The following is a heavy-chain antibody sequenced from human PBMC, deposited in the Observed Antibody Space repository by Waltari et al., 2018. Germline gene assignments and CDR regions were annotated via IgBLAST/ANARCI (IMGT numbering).Heavy chain of an antibody. V-gene: IGHV4-59*11. CDR2: IYYSGIT. Sequence: QVQLQESGPGLVKPSETLSLTCTVSGGSISSHYWSWIRQPPGKGLEWIGYIYYSGITNYNPSLKSRVTISVDTSKNQFSLKLSSVTAADTAVYYCAREPNYYDSSGSAYYFDYWGQGTLVTVSS. CDR1: GGSISSHY. CDR3: AREPNYYDSSGSAYYFDY. D-gene: IGHD3-22*01. J-gene: IGHJ4*02.